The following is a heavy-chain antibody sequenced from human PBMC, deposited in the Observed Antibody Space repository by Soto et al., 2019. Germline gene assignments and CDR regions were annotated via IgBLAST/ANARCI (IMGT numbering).Heavy chain of an antibody. Sequence: PSETLSLTCTVSGGSISSGDYYWSWIRQPPGKGLEWIGYIYYSGSTYYNPSLKSRVTISVDTSKNQFSLKLSSVTAADTAVYYCARGDITMVRGVIYYYYGMDVWGQGTTVTVSS. CDR3: ARGDITMVRGVIYYYYGMDV. J-gene: IGHJ6*02. CDR2: IYYSGST. CDR1: GGSISSGDYY. D-gene: IGHD3-10*01. V-gene: IGHV4-30-4*01.